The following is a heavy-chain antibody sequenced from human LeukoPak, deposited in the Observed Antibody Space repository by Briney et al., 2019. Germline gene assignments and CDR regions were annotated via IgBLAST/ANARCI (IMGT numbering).Heavy chain of an antibody. CDR2: ISGSGGGT. Sequence: GGSLRLSCTASGFTFGDYAMSWVRQAPEKGLEWVSGISGSGGGTYYADSVKGRFTISRDNSKNTLYLQMNSLRAEDTAVYYCAKGGASSWHEFDYWGQGTLVTVSS. V-gene: IGHV3-23*01. CDR1: GFTFGDYA. J-gene: IGHJ4*02. D-gene: IGHD6-13*01. CDR3: AKGGASSWHEFDY.